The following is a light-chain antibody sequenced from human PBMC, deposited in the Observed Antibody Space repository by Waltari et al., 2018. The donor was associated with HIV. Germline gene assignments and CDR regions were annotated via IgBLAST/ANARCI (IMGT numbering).Light chain of an antibody. V-gene: IGLV1-47*01. CDR1: TSNVATQR. CDR3: GVWDSTLKQWL. J-gene: IGLJ3*02. Sequence: QSVLTQPPSASGTSGQTVTVSCSGRTSNVATQRVCWYQQPPQTAPKLLIYRHYQRPSGVTDLFSSSKSGASASLISSGLRSEDEADYSCGVWDSTLKQWLFGGGTKLTVL. CDR2: RHY.